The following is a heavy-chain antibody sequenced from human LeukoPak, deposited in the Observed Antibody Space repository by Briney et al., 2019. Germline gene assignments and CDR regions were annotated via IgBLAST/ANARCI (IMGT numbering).Heavy chain of an antibody. Sequence: SETLSLTCTASDDSISNYYWSWIRQPPGKGLEWIGYIYYSGNTYYNPSLKSRVAISVDTSKSQFSLRLNSVTAADTAVYYCARQIIRGQFLIHFDYWSQGTLVTVSS. CDR1: DDSISNYY. CDR2: IYYSGNT. J-gene: IGHJ4*02. CDR3: ARQIIRGQFLIHFDY. V-gene: IGHV4-59*08. D-gene: IGHD1-26*01.